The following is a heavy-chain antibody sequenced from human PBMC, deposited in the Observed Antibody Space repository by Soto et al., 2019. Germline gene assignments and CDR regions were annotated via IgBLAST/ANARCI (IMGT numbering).Heavy chain of an antibody. D-gene: IGHD2-21*01. CDR2: ISSDGSNK. CDR1: GFTFSSYG. V-gene: IGHV3-30*18. J-gene: IGHJ4*02. Sequence: QVQLVESGGGVVQPGRSLRLSCTASGFTFSSYGMHWVRQAPGKGLEWLAVISSDGSNKYYADSVKGRFTISRDNSKNTRYLQMNSLRAEDTAIYYCAKSLGDSYSPPNYWGQGTLVTVSS. CDR3: AKSLGDSYSPPNY.